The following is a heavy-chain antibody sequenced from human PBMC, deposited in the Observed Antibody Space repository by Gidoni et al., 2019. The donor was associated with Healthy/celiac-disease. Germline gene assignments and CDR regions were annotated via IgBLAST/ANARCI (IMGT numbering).Heavy chain of an antibody. CDR2: IYYSGST. Sequence: QLQLQESGPGLVKPSETLSLTCTVSGGSISSSSYYWGWIRQPPGKGLEWIGSIYYSGSTYYTPSLKSRVTISVDTSKNQFSLKLSSVTAADTAVYYCARHVGRKGCTNGVCPPQIVYYYMDVWGKGTTVTVSS. J-gene: IGHJ6*03. V-gene: IGHV4-39*01. CDR3: ARHVGRKGCTNGVCPPQIVYYYMDV. D-gene: IGHD2-8*01. CDR1: GGSISSSSYY.